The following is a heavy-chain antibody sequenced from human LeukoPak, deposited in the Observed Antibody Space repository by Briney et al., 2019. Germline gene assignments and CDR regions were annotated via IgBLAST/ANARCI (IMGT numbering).Heavy chain of an antibody. CDR3: ARTTSGGYVNDAFDI. D-gene: IGHD3-22*01. J-gene: IGHJ3*02. CDR1: GGTFSSYA. Sequence: ASVKVSCKASGGTFSSYAISWLRQAPGQGLEWMGWMNPNSGNTGYAQKFQGRVTITTDESTSTAYMELSSLRSEDTAVYYCARTTSGGYVNDAFDIWGQGTMVTVSS. V-gene: IGHV1-69*05. CDR2: MNPNSGNT.